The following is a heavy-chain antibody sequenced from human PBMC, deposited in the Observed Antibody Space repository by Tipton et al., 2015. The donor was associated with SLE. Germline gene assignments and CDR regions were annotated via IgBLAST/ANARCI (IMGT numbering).Heavy chain of an antibody. J-gene: IGHJ3*02. V-gene: IGHV4-34*01. D-gene: IGHD6-19*01. CDR2: INHSGST. CDR1: GGSFSGYY. CDR3: ARDQVPLGEQWLVTGAFDI. Sequence: TLSLTCAVYGGSFSGYYWSWIRQPPGKGLEWIGEINHSGSTNYNPSLKSRVTISVDTSKNQLSLKLSSVTAADTAVYYCARDQVPLGEQWLVTGAFDIWGQGTMVTVSS.